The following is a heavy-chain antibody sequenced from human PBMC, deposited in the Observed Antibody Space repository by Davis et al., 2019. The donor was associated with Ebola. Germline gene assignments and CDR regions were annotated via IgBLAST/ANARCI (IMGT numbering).Heavy chain of an antibody. CDR2: ITGSGGTR. CDR3: AKDATSGFDS. V-gene: IGHV3-23*01. D-gene: IGHD3-10*01. CDR1: GFAFSGSA. Sequence: PGGSLRLSCAASGFAFSGSAMSWVRQAPGKGLEWVSTITGSGGTRSYADSVKGRFTISRDNSKNTLSLQMSSLRAEDTAVYFCAKDATSGFDSWGQGTLVTVSS. J-gene: IGHJ4*02.